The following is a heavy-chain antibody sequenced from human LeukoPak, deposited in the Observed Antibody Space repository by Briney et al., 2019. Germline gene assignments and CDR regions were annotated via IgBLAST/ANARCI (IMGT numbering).Heavy chain of an antibody. D-gene: IGHD3-10*01. Sequence: GGSLRLSCAASGFTFSDHEITWVRQAPGKGLEWISYISTNGDVIYYSDSVKGRFTISRDNAKNSLYLQMNSLRAEDTAVYFCARDYYGDDHWGQGTLVTVSS. V-gene: IGHV3-48*03. J-gene: IGHJ4*02. CDR1: GFTFSDHE. CDR3: ARDYYGDDH. CDR2: ISTNGDVI.